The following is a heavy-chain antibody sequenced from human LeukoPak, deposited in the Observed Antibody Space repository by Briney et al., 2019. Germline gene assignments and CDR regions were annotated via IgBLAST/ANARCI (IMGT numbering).Heavy chain of an antibody. D-gene: IGHD2-21*02. V-gene: IGHV4-34*01. CDR2: INHSGST. CDR3: ARGPPTAFLDY. CDR1: GGSFSGYY. Sequence: SETLSLTCAVYGGSFSGYYWSWIRQSPGKGLEWIGEINHSGSTNYNPSLKSRVTISVDTSKNQFSLKLSSVTAADTAVYYCARGPPTAFLDYWGQGTLVTVSS. J-gene: IGHJ4*02.